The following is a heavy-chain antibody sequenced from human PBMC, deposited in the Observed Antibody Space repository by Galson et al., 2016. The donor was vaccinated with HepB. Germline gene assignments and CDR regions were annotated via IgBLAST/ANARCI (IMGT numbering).Heavy chain of an antibody. Sequence: CAISGDSVSGNSVVWNWIRQSPSRGLEWLGRTYYRFKWYFQNAESVKSRITINPDTSKNQFSLELKSVTPEDTAVYYCARGAAWGPHWYIDLWGHGTLVTVSS. V-gene: IGHV6-1*01. CDR1: GDSVSGNSVV. CDR3: ARGAAWGPHWYIDL. J-gene: IGHJ2*01. CDR2: TYYRFKWYF. D-gene: IGHD3-16*01.